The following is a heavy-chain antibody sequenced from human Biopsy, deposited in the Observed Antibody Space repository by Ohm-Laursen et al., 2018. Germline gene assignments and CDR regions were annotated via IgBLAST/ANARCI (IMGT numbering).Heavy chain of an antibody. Sequence: TLSLTCSVSGASVKTSGYFWAWIRQRPGKGPVGFGYISYNERTHYNPSLTSRLAISFDTSNNRISLQLRSVSVADTAVYYCVREPKTGTAEAWYFDLWGRGSPVTVPS. CDR1: GASVKTSGYF. D-gene: IGHD3-9*01. CDR2: ISYNERT. J-gene: IGHJ2*01. V-gene: IGHV4-31*03. CDR3: VREPKTGTAEAWYFDL.